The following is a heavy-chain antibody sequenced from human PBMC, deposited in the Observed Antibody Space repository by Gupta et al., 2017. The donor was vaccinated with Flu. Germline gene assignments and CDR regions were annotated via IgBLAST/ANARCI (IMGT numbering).Heavy chain of an antibody. D-gene: IGHD2-2*01. Sequence: QVQLVQSGAEVKTPGPSVKVSCKVSGGPFSSYAISWVRRAPGQGLEWMGGIIPIFGTANYAQKFQGRVTITADESTSTAYMELSSLRSEDTAVYYCARGPEKESGYCSSTSCYWVTAFDIWGQGTMVTVSS. CDR2: IIPIFGTA. CDR1: GGPFSSYA. J-gene: IGHJ3*02. CDR3: ARGPEKESGYCSSTSCYWVTAFDI. V-gene: IGHV1-69*01.